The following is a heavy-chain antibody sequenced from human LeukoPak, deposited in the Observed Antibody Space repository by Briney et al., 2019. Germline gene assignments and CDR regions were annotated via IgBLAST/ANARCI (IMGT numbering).Heavy chain of an antibody. CDR2: IIPIFGTA. CDR3: ARGGIAARPFYYYFDY. J-gene: IGHJ4*02. D-gene: IGHD6-6*01. V-gene: IGHV1-69*05. Sequence: GASVKVSCKASGGTFSSYAISWVRQAPGQGLEWMGGIIPIFGTANYAQKFQGRVTITTDESTSTAYMELSSLRSEDTAVYYCARGGIAARPFYYYFDYWGQGTLVTFSS. CDR1: GGTFSSYA.